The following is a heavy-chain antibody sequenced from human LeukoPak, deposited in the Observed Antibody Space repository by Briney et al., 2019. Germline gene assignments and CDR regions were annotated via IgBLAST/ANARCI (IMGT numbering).Heavy chain of an antibody. J-gene: IGHJ5*02. Sequence: PGGSLRLSCEASGFTFSAYAMTWVRQAPGKGLEWVSFIYSAGSTYYADSVRGRFTISRDNSKNTLYLQMNSLRAEDTAVYYCARGSNWFDPWGQGTLVTVSS. CDR2: IYSAGST. V-gene: IGHV3-66*01. CDR3: ARGSNWFDP. CDR1: GFTFSAYA.